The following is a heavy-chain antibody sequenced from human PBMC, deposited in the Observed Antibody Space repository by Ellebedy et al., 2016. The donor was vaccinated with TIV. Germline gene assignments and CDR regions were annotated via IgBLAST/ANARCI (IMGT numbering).Heavy chain of an antibody. CDR2: IYYSGST. CDR3: ARVVWQQPVSYAFDI. V-gene: IGHV4-59*01. Sequence: MPSETLSLTCTVSGGSISSYYWSWIRQRPGKGLEWIGYIYYSGSTNYNPSLKSRVTISVDTSRNHFSLRLSSVTAADTAVYYCARVVWQQPVSYAFDIWGQGTMVTVSS. D-gene: IGHD6-13*01. J-gene: IGHJ3*02. CDR1: GGSISSYY.